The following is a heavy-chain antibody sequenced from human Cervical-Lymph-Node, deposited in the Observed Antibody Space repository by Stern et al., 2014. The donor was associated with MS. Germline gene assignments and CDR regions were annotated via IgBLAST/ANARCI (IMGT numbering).Heavy chain of an antibody. CDR2: IYHSGST. J-gene: IGHJ6*02. Sequence: VQLVESGPGLVTPSGTLSLTCAVSGGSITGNNWWSWVRQPPGKGLEWIGEIYHSGSTSSNPSLKSRVTISLAKSRNHFSLKLSSVTAADTAVYYCARDPRGYSAGDYYYYGMDVWGQGTTVTVSS. V-gene: IGHV4-4*02. D-gene: IGHD5-18*01. CDR3: ARDPRGYSAGDYYYYGMDV. CDR1: GGSITGNNW.